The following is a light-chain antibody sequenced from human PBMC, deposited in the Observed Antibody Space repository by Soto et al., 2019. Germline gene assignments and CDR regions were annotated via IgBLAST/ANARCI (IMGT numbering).Light chain of an antibody. CDR2: EVT. V-gene: IGLV2-8*01. CDR3: AAWDDNLNGFV. CDR1: SSDIGGYDF. J-gene: IGLJ1*01. Sequence: QSVLTQPPSASGSPGQSVTISCTGSSSDIGGYDFVSWYQQHPGKVPKLLIYEVTKRPSGVPDRFSGSKSGNTASLTVSGLQADDEADYYCAAWDDNLNGFVFGIGTKVTVL.